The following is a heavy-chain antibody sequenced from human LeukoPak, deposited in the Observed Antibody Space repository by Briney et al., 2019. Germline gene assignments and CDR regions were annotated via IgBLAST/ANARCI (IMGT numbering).Heavy chain of an antibody. CDR3: APHYYDSSGFVDF. J-gene: IGHJ4*02. Sequence: GGSLRLSCAASGITFTAYTMHWVRQAPGKGLEWVSSISPSGKYMHYADSVKGRFTISRDNAKNSLYLQMDSLRAEDTAVYYCAPHYYDSSGFVDFWGQGTLVTVSS. CDR1: GITFTAYT. CDR2: ISPSGKYM. V-gene: IGHV3-21*01. D-gene: IGHD3-22*01.